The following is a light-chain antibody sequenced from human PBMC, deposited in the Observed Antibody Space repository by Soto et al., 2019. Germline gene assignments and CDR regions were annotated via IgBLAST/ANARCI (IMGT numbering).Light chain of an antibody. CDR3: QQYNSYSYT. V-gene: IGKV1-5*03. J-gene: IGKJ2*01. Sequence: DIQMTQSPSTLSASVGDRVTITCRASQSISSWLAWYQQKPGKAPKLLIYKASSLESGVPSRFSGSGSGTGFTLTFSSLQPDDFASDYCQQYNSYSYTFGQGTKLEIK. CDR1: QSISSW. CDR2: KAS.